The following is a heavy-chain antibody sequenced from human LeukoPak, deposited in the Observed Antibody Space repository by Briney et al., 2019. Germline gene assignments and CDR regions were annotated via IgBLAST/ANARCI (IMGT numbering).Heavy chain of an antibody. CDR2: ISVSGDQT. CDR3: AKYGEYCSGGSCYDPFTYFDF. D-gene: IGHD2-15*01. Sequence: GGSLRLSCEASGFSFSSYAMTRVRQTPRKGLEWVAAISVSGDQTSYADSVKGRFAIFRDNSKNTLYLQMNRLRAEDTAMYFCAKYGEYCSGGSCYDPFTYFDFWGQGTLVTVSS. J-gene: IGHJ4*02. V-gene: IGHV3-23*01. CDR1: GFSFSSYA.